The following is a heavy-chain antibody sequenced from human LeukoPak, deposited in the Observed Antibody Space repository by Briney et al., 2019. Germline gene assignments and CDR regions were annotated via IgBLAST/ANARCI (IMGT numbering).Heavy chain of an antibody. CDR3: ARDPGIVGVTGAFDI. V-gene: IGHV3-48*03. CDR2: ISSSDSTI. CDR1: GFTFSSYE. D-gene: IGHD1-26*01. J-gene: IGHJ3*02. Sequence: SGGSLRLSCAASGFTFSSYEMHWVREAPGKGREWVSYISSSDSTIYHADSVKGRFTISRDNAKSSLYMQMNSLRAEDTAVYYCARDPGIVGVTGAFDIWGQGTMVTVSS.